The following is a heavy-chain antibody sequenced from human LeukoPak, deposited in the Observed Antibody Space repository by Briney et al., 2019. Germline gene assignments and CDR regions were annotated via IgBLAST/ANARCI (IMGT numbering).Heavy chain of an antibody. D-gene: IGHD3-22*01. CDR3: AKDLTYYYDSSGYSYANWFDP. V-gene: IGHV3-23*01. Sequence: GGSLRLSCAASGFTFSTYAMSWVRQAPGKGLEWVSLIGGSDGRTRYADSVKGRFTISRDNSKNTLYLEMNSLRAEDTAVYYCAKDLTYYYDSSGYSYANWFDPWGQGTLVTVSS. J-gene: IGHJ5*02. CDR1: GFTFSTYA. CDR2: IGGSDGRT.